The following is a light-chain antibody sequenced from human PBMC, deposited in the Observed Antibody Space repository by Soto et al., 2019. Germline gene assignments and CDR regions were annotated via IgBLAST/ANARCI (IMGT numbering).Light chain of an antibody. V-gene: IGKV3-11*01. J-gene: IGKJ2*01. CDR2: DAS. CDR1: QSVSSY. Sequence: EIVLTQSPATLSLSPGERATLSCRASQSVSSYLAWYQQKPGQPPRLLIYDASNRATGIPARFSGSGSGTDFTLTISSLEPEDFAVYYCQQRSNWHTFGQGTKLEIK. CDR3: QQRSNWHT.